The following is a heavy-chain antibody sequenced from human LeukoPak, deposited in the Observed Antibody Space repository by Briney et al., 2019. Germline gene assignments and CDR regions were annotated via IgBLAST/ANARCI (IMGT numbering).Heavy chain of an antibody. CDR3: ARDASNYYMDV. Sequence: PGGSLRLSCAASGFTFSNYNMNRVRQAPGKGLEWVSSISDSSSYIYYADSVKGRFTISRDNAKNSLYLQMNSLRAEDTAVYYCARDASNYYMDVWGKGTTVTVSS. CDR1: GFTFSNYN. J-gene: IGHJ6*03. CDR2: ISDSSSYI. V-gene: IGHV3-21*01.